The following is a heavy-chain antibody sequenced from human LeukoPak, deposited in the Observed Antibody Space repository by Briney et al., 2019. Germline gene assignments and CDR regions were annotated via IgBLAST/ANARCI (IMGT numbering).Heavy chain of an antibody. CDR2: IIPIFGTA. V-gene: IGHV1-69*06. J-gene: IGHJ4*02. CDR3: ARAVYSYGLFDY. Sequence: ASVKVSCKASGGTFSSYAISWVRQAPGQGLEWMGGIIPIFGTADYAQKFQGRVTITADKSTSTAYMELSSLRSEDTAVYYCARAVYSYGLFDYWGQGTLVTVSS. CDR1: GGTFSSYA. D-gene: IGHD5-18*01.